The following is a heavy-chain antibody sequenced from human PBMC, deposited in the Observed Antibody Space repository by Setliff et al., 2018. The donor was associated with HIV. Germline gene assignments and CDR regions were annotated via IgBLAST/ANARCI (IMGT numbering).Heavy chain of an antibody. CDR2: LIPNFGTA. D-gene: IGHD2-15*01. V-gene: IGHV1-69*13. Sequence: SVKVSCKASGGTFRSPAITWVRQAPGQGLEWMGGLIPNFGTAYYPQKFQGRVTITADESTSTAYMELSSLRSDDTAVYYCARGTWPIGGHPYYYYMDVWGKGTTVTVS. J-gene: IGHJ6*03. CDR3: ARGTWPIGGHPYYYYMDV. CDR1: GGTFRSPA.